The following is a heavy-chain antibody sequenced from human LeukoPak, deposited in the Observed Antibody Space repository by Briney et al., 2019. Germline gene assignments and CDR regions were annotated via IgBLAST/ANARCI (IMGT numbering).Heavy chain of an antibody. CDR2: IEYSSSSI. V-gene: IGHV3-48*01. CDR1: GFTFSSYS. CDR3: ARDIAHCSGGKCYNIQFDF. D-gene: IGHD2-15*01. J-gene: IGHJ5*01. Sequence: GGSLRLSCAASGFTFSSYSMNWVRQAPGKGLEWVSYIEYSSSSIYYADSVKGRFTISRDNAKNSLYLQINSLRAEDTAVYYCARDIAHCSGGKCYNIQFDFWGQGTLVTVSS.